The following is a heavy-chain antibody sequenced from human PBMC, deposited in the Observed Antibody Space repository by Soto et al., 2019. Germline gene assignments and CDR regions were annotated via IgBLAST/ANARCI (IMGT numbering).Heavy chain of an antibody. CDR1: GFNFDDYA. CDR3: ARADCTGAYCYSWPFNYGVDV. V-gene: IGHV3-9*01. Sequence: GGSLRLSCVAPGFNFDDYAIHWVRQAPGKGLEWVSSIGWKSGSITYADSVKGRFTISRDNSRNTLYLQMNSLRAEDTALYYCARADCTGAYCYSWPFNYGVDVWGQGTTVTVSS. D-gene: IGHD2-15*01. J-gene: IGHJ6*02. CDR2: IGWKSGSI.